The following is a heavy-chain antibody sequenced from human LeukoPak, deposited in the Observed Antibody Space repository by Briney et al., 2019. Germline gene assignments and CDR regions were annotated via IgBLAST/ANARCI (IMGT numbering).Heavy chain of an antibody. CDR2: IWYDGSNK. D-gene: IGHD3-22*01. V-gene: IGHV3-33*06. Sequence: GGSLRLSCAASGFTFSSYGMRWVRQAPGKGLEWVAAIWYDGSNKYYADSVKGRFTISRDSSKNTLYLKMNSLRAEDTAVYYCAKDNLRYYYDSSGYGGLIDYWGQGSLVTVSS. CDR1: GFTFSSYG. CDR3: AKDNLRYYYDSSGYGGLIDY. J-gene: IGHJ4*02.